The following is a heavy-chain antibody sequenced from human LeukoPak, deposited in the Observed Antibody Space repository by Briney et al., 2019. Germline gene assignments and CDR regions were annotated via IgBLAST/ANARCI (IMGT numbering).Heavy chain of an antibody. CDR2: ISGSGAGT. CDR1: GFTFSSYA. CDR3: ARDSIQSSSPTGSDAFDI. D-gene: IGHD6-6*01. J-gene: IGHJ3*02. V-gene: IGHV3-23*01. Sequence: PGGSPRLSCAASGFTFSSYAMSWVRQAPGKGLEWVSAISGSGAGTYYADSVKGRFTISRDHSKNTLYLQMNSLRAEDTAVYYCARDSIQSSSPTGSDAFDIWGQGTMVTASS.